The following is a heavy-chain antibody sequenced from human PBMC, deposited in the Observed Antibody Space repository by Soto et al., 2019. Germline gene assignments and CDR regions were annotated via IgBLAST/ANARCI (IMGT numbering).Heavy chain of an antibody. CDR3: ARLNPGYSNGGWY. CDR2: IYPGDSDT. CDR1: GYSFTNYW. J-gene: IGHJ4*02. Sequence: PGESLKISCKASGYSFTNYWIGWVRQMPGKGLEWMGIIYPGDSDTRYSTSFQGQVTISADKSISTAYLQWSSLKASDTAMYYCARLNPGYSNGGWYWGQGTLVTVSS. V-gene: IGHV5-51*01. D-gene: IGHD4-4*01.